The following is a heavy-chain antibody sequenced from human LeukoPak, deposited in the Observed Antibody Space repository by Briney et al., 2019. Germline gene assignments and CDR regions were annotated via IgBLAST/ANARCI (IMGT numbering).Heavy chain of an antibody. D-gene: IGHD3-16*01. Sequence: PSQTLSLTCTVSGGSINSGSYYWNWIRQSAGKGLEWIGHIHTTGTTNCNPSLKSRVTISVDTSKNQFSLKLSSVTAADTAVYYCARARGGYFDYWGQGTLVTVSS. J-gene: IGHJ4*02. CDR3: ARARGGYFDY. V-gene: IGHV4-61*09. CDR2: IHTTGTT. CDR1: GGSINSGSYY.